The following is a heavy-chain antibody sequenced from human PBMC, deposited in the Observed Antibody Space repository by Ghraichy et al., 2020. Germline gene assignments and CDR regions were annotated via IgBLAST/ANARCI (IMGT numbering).Heavy chain of an antibody. V-gene: IGHV3-7*03. CDR1: GLIFGSHW. J-gene: IGHJ3*02. CDR2: INQDGREK. Sequence: GGSLRLSCAASGLIFGSHWMTWVRQAPGKGLVWVANINQDGREKYYVASVKGRVTISRDNAKNSLYLQMNGLRAEDTAFYYCSSGDTFGIWGQGTMVAVSS. CDR3: SSGDTFGI. D-gene: IGHD3-10*01.